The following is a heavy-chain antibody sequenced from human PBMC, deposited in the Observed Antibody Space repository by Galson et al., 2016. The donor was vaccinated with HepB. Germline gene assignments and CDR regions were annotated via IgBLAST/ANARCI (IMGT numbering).Heavy chain of an antibody. V-gene: IGHV3-23*01. CDR1: TFTFRSYA. J-gene: IGHJ4*02. CDR3: ARDILWFGELTRVYYFDY. CDR2: ISGSGGNT. D-gene: IGHD3-10*01. Sequence: SLRLSCAASTFTFRSYAMNWVRRAPGKGLEWVSGISGSGGNTYYADSVKGRFTISRDNSKNTLYLQMNSLRAEDTAVYYCARDILWFGELTRVYYFDYWGQGTLVTVSS.